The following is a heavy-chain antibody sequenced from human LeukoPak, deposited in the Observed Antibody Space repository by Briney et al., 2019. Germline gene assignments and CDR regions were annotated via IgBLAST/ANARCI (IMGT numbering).Heavy chain of an antibody. J-gene: IGHJ4*02. CDR1: GGSFSGYY. CDR2: INHSGST. Sequence: SETLSLTCAVYGGSFSGYYWNWIRQAPGKGLEWIGEINHSGSTRYDPSLKSRLTMSVDTSRNQFSLKLSSVTAADTAVYYCVRAWDYWGQGTLVTVSS. V-gene: IGHV4-34*01. CDR3: VRAWDY.